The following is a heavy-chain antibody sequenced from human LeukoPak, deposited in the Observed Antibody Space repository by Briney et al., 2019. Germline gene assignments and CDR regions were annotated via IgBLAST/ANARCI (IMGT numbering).Heavy chain of an antibody. V-gene: IGHV3-7*01. CDR1: RFTFSTYW. CDR3: AKDFDRGDESDD. Sequence: GGSLRPSCAASRFTFSTYWMNWVRQAPGLGLEWVANINQDGSEKYYVDSVKGRFTISRDNARNSLYLQMNSLRAEDTAVYYCAKDFDRGDESDDWGQGTLVTVPS. J-gene: IGHJ4*02. D-gene: IGHD5-12*01. CDR2: INQDGSEK.